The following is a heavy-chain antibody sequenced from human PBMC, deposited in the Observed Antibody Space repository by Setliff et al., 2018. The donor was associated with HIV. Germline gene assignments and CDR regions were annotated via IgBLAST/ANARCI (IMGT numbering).Heavy chain of an antibody. D-gene: IGHD1-26*01. CDR3: ARRSIVGVIRGYYYYGLDV. CDR1: GGSISTFY. CDR2: IYISGNT. Sequence: SETLSLTCTVSGGSISTFYWSWIRQPPGKGLEWIGYIYISGNTDYNPSLKSRVTMSLDTSKNEFSLKLTSVTAADTAVYYCARRSIVGVIRGYYYYGLDVWGQGTKVTVSS. V-gene: IGHV4-4*09. J-gene: IGHJ6*02.